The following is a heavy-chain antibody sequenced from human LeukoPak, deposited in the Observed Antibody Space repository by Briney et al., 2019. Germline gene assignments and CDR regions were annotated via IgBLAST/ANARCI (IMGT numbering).Heavy chain of an antibody. Sequence: GASVKVSCKASGYTFTSYAMHWVRQAPGQRLEWMGWSNAGNGNTKYSQEFQGRVTMTRDTSTSTVYMELSSLRSEDTAVYYCARDLEGDYVWGSYRYYHYFDYWGQGTLVTVSS. V-gene: IGHV1-3*02. J-gene: IGHJ4*02. CDR3: ARDLEGDYVWGSYRYYHYFDY. CDR2: SNAGNGNT. CDR1: GYTFTSYA. D-gene: IGHD3-16*02.